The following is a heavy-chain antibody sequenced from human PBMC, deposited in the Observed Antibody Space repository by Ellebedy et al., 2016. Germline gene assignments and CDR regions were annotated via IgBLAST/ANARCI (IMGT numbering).Heavy chain of an antibody. CDR1: GYSFTSYW. CDR2: IYPGDSDT. V-gene: IGHV5-51*01. J-gene: IGHJ3*02. CDR3: ARRVTTKDSSGYQRAYAFDI. Sequence: GESLKISXKGSGYSFTSYWIGWVRQMPGKGLEWMGIIYPGDSDTRYSPSFQGQVTISADKSISTAYLQWSSLKASDTAMYYCARRVTTKDSSGYQRAYAFDIWGQGTMVTVSS. D-gene: IGHD3-22*01.